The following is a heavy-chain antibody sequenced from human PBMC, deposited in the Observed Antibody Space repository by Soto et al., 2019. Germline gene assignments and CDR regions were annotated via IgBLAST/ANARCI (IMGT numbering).Heavy chain of an antibody. CDR3: ARDNGYCSGGSCYSFDY. J-gene: IGHJ4*02. V-gene: IGHV4-31*03. D-gene: IGHD2-15*01. CDR1: GGSISSGGYY. Sequence: QVQLQESGPGLVKPSQTLSLTCTVSGGSISSGGYYWSWIRQHPGKGLEWIGYIYYSGSTYYNPSLKSRVTISVDTSKNQFALKLSSVPAADTAVYYCARDNGYCSGGSCYSFDYWGQGTLVTVSS. CDR2: IYYSGST.